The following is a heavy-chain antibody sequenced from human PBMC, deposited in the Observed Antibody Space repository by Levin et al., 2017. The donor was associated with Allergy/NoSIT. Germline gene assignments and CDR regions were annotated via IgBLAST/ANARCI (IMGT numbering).Heavy chain of an antibody. J-gene: IGHJ4*02. CDR2: IYYSGST. Sequence: PSQTLSLTCTVSGGSISSYYWSWIRQPPGKGLEWIGYIYYSGSTNYNPSLKSRVTISVDTSKNQFSLKLSSVTAADTAVYYCARRAIAGESGFDYWGQGTLVTGSS. CDR1: GGSISSYY. CDR3: ARRAIAGESGFDY. V-gene: IGHV4-59*01. D-gene: IGHD6-13*01.